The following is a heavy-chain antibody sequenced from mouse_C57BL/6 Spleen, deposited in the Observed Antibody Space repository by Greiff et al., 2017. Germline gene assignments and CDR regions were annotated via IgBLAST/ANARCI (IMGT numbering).Heavy chain of an antibody. J-gene: IGHJ1*03. CDR3: ARHYKVRYFDV. D-gene: IGHD1-3*01. CDR2: ISDGGSYT. CDR1: GFTFSSYA. V-gene: IGHV5-4*03. Sequence: EVKLMESGGGLVKPGGSLKLSCAASGFTFSSYAMSWVRQTPEKRLEWVATISDGGSYTYYPDNVKGRFTISRDNAKNNLYLQMSHLKSEDTAMYYCARHYKVRYFDVWGTGTTVTVSS.